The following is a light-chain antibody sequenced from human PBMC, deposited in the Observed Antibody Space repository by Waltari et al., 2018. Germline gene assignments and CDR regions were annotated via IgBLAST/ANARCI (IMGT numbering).Light chain of an antibody. Sequence: EIVLTQSPGTLSLSPGERATLSCRASQSVSRTLAWYQQKPGQAPRLLIYDASTMATGIADRFSGSGSGTDFSLTISRLEPEDFAVYYCQKYGRLPATFGQGTKVEIK. J-gene: IGKJ1*01. CDR3: QKYGRLPAT. V-gene: IGKV3-20*01. CDR1: QSVSRT. CDR2: DAS.